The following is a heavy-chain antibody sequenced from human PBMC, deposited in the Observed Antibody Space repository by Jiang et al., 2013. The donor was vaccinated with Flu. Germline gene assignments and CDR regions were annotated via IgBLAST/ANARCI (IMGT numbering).Heavy chain of an antibody. D-gene: IGHD3-22*01. Sequence: GAEVKKPGASVKVSCKASGYTFTSYYMHWVRQAPGQGLEWMGIINPSGGSTSYAQKFQGRVTMTRDTSTSTVYMELSSLRSEDTAVYYCARVVERPPTPDSSGYYKWDAFDIWGQGTMVTVSS. CDR2: INPSGGST. CDR3: ARVVERPPTPDSSGYYKWDAFDI. J-gene: IGHJ3*02. V-gene: IGHV1-46*01. CDR1: GYTFTSYY.